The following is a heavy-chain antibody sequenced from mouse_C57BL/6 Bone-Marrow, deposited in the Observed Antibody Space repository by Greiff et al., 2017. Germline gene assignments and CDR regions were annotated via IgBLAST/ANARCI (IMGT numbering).Heavy chain of an antibody. V-gene: IGHV5-12*01. CDR2: ISNGGGST. CDR3: ARGGYYEEFAY. J-gene: IGHJ3*01. CDR1: GFTFSDYY. D-gene: IGHD2-3*01. Sequence: EVKLVESGGGLVQPGGSLKLSCAASGFTFSDYYMYWVRQTPEKRLAWVAYISNGGGSTYYPDTLKGRFTISRDKAKNTLYLQMSRLKSEDTAMYDCARGGYYEEFAYWGQGTLVTVSA.